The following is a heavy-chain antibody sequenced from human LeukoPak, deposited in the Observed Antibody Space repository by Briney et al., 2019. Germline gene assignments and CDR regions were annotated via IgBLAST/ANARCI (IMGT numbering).Heavy chain of an antibody. CDR3: AKDRIVVVVAAGSFDY. CDR2: ISGSGGST. Sequence: GGSLRLSCAASGFTFSSYAMSWVRQAPGKGLEWVSAISGSGGSTYYADSVKGRFTISRDNSKNTLYLQMNSPRAEDTAVYYCAKDRIVVVVAAGSFDYWGQGTLVTVSS. V-gene: IGHV3-23*01. CDR1: GFTFSSYA. D-gene: IGHD2-15*01. J-gene: IGHJ4*02.